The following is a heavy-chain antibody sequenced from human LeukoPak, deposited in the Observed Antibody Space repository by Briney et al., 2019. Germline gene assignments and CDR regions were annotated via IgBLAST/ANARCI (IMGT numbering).Heavy chain of an antibody. CDR3: ARRVVPAATTSSENWFDP. D-gene: IGHD2-2*01. J-gene: IGHJ5*02. Sequence: SETLSLTCAVSGGSISSSYWWSWVRQPPGKGLEWIGEINHSGSTNYNPSLKSRVTISVDTSKNQFSLKLSSVTAADTAVYYCARRVVPAATTSSENWFDPWGQGTLVTVSS. CDR2: INHSGST. V-gene: IGHV4-4*02. CDR1: GGSISSSYW.